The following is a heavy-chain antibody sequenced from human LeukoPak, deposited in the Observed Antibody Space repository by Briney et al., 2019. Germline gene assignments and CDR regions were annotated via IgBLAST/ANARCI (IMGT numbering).Heavy chain of an antibody. Sequence: GASVKVSCKASAYTFANYGLHWVRQPPGQRLEWMGWINTGNGNTKYSQKFQGRVIITRDTSATTAYMELSSLRSEDTAVYYCARDYIGDSSTWYDYWGQGTLVAVSS. D-gene: IGHD6-13*01. CDR3: ARDYIGDSSTWYDY. V-gene: IGHV1-3*04. CDR1: AYTFANYG. CDR2: INTGNGNT. J-gene: IGHJ4*02.